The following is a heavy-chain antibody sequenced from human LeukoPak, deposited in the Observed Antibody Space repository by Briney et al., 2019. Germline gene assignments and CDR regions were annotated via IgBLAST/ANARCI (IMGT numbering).Heavy chain of an antibody. Sequence: SETLSLTCAVYGGSFSGYYWSWIRQPPGKGLEWIGEINHSGSTNYIPSLKSRVTISVDTSKNQFSLKLSSVTAADTAVYYCARARCSGGSCYLRNYYGMDVWGQGTTVTVSS. CDR2: INHSGST. CDR1: GGSFSGYY. J-gene: IGHJ6*02. D-gene: IGHD2-15*01. CDR3: ARARCSGGSCYLRNYYGMDV. V-gene: IGHV4-34*01.